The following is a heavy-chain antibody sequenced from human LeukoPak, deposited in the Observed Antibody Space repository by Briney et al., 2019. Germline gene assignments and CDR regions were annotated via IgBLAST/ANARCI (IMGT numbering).Heavy chain of an antibody. D-gene: IGHD3-3*01. V-gene: IGHV4-59*01. CDR2: IYYSGST. Sequence: SETLSLTCTVSGGSISSYYWSWIRQPPRKGLEWIGYIYYSGSTNYNPSLKSRVTISVDTSKNQFSLKLSSVTAADTAVYYCARVLRDFWSGYYTDSLFDYWGQGTLVTVSS. J-gene: IGHJ4*02. CDR3: ARVLRDFWSGYYTDSLFDY. CDR1: GGSISSYY.